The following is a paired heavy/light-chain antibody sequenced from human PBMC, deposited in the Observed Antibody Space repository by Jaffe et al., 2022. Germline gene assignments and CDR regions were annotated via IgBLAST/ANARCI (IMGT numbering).Heavy chain of an antibody. CDR2: ISDSGDTT. J-gene: IGHJ4*02. Sequence: EVQLLESGGGLVQPGGSLRLSCAASGLTFNSYAMSWVRQAPGKGLEWVSGISDSGDTTYYADSVKGRFTISRDNSKNTLYLQMNGLTAEDTAVYYCAKGGFSSSWYCFDYWGQGTLVTVSS. V-gene: IGHV3-23*01. D-gene: IGHD6-13*01. CDR3: AKGGFSSSWYCFDY. CDR1: GLTFNSYA.
Light chain of an antibody. CDR1: QSVLYSVNNKNY. Sequence: DIVMTQSPDSLAVSLGERATISCKSSQSVLYSVNNKNYLAWYQQKPGQPPKLLIYWASTRESGVPDRFSGSGSGTDFTLTISSLQAEDMAVYYCQQYYNSFPAFGGGTKVEIK. CDR2: WAS. CDR3: QQYYNSFPA. V-gene: IGKV4-1*01. J-gene: IGKJ4*01.